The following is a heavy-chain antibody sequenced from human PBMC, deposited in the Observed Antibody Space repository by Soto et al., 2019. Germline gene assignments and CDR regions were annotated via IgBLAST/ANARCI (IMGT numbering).Heavy chain of an antibody. CDR1: GASISGSSYY. Sequence: SETLSLTCTVSGASISGSSYYWGWIRQPPRTRLEWIGAIYYTGSTYYSPSLKSRVTVSVDTSENQFSLKLSSVTAADTAVYYCATTPYDFWSGYYPRYFDYWGLGTLVTVSS. D-gene: IGHD3-3*01. CDR3: ATTPYDFWSGYYPRYFDY. J-gene: IGHJ4*02. V-gene: IGHV4-39*01. CDR2: IYYTGST.